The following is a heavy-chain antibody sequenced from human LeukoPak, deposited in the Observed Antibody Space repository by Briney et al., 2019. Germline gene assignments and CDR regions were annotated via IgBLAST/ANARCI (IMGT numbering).Heavy chain of an antibody. D-gene: IGHD3-9*01. V-gene: IGHV3-23*01. CDR3: EKEVAIRYFDWFTLDY. Sequence: GGSLRLSCAASGFTFSSYGMSWVRQAPGKGLEWVSAISGSGGSTYYADSVKGRFTISRDNSKNTLYLQMNSLRAEDTAVYFCEKEVAIRYFDWFTLDYWGQGTLVTVSS. CDR1: GFTFSSYG. CDR2: ISGSGGST. J-gene: IGHJ4*02.